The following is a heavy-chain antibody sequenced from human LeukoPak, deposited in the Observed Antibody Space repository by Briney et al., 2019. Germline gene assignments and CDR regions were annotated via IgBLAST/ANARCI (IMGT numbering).Heavy chain of an antibody. CDR3: ARADILTGYFDY. CDR1: GGSISSGRYY. Sequence: SETLSLTCTVSGGSISSGRYYWTWIRQPPGKGLEWIGSIYYSGSTYHNPSLKSRLTISVDTPKNQFSLKLSSVAAADRAVYYWARADILTGYFDYWGQGTLVTVSS. V-gene: IGHV4-39*07. J-gene: IGHJ4*02. D-gene: IGHD3-9*01. CDR2: IYYSGST.